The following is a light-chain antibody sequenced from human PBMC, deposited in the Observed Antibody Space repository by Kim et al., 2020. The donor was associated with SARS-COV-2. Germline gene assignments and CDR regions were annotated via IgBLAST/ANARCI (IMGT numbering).Light chain of an antibody. Sequence: QSALTQPASVSGSPGQSITIPCTGTSSDVGDYDYVTWYQQHPGKIPKLMISDVTKRPAGVSNRFSGSKSGNTASLTISGLQAEDEANYYCSSYTSSSTWVFGGGTKVTVL. CDR2: DVT. CDR3: SSYTSSSTWV. CDR1: SSDVGDYDY. V-gene: IGLV2-14*01. J-gene: IGLJ3*02.